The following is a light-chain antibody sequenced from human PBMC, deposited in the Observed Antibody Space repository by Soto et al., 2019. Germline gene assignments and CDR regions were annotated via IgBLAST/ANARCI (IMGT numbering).Light chain of an antibody. Sequence: EIVLTQSPGTLSLSPGDRATLSCRASQSVPSNYVAWYQRKSGQAPRPLMFGASFRAAGVPDRFSGSGSGTDFTLTISRLEPEDFAVYHCQQYGSSTTFGQGTK. V-gene: IGKV3-20*01. CDR2: GAS. CDR3: QQYGSSTT. J-gene: IGKJ1*01. CDR1: QSVPSNY.